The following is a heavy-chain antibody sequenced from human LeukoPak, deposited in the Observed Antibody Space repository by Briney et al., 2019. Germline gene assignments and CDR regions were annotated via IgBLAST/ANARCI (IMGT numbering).Heavy chain of an antibody. CDR2: ISGSGGST. Sequence: GGSLRLSFAASGFTFSSYAMSWVRQAPGKGLEWVSAISGSGGSTYYADSVKGRFTISRDNSKNTLYLQMNSLRAEDTAVYYCAKDMTYSCGWYAGGDYMDVWGKGTTVTVSS. D-gene: IGHD6-19*01. V-gene: IGHV3-23*01. J-gene: IGHJ6*03. CDR1: GFTFSSYA. CDR3: AKDMTYSCGWYAGGDYMDV.